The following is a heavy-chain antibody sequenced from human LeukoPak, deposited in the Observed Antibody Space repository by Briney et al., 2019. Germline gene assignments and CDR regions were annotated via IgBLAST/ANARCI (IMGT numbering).Heavy chain of an antibody. V-gene: IGHV3-48*02. CDR3: AILQGGRFPLDI. CDR1: GFTFSSYS. J-gene: IGHJ3*02. CDR2: ISSRSSNI. Sequence: PGGSLRLSCAASGFTFSSYSMNWVRQAPGKGLEWVSYISSRSSNIYYADSVKGRFTISRDNAKNSLYLQMNSLRDEDTAIYYCAILQGGRFPLDIWGQGTMVTASS. D-gene: IGHD1-26*01.